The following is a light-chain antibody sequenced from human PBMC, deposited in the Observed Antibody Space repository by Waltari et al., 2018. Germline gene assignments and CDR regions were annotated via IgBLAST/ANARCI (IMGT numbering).Light chain of an antibody. CDR3: QQYNNWPPWT. Sequence: EIVMTQSPATLSVSPGDTATLSCRASQGVSSKLAWYQLKPGQAPRLLIYGAFTRATGIPARFSGSVSGTEFILTISNMQSEDFAVYYCQQYNNWPPWTFGQGTKVEIK. CDR2: GAF. J-gene: IGKJ1*01. CDR1: QGVSSK. V-gene: IGKV3-15*01.